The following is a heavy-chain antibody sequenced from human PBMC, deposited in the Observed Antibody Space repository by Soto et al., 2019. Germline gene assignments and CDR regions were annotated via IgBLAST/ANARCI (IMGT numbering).Heavy chain of an antibody. J-gene: IGHJ5*02. CDR2: INHSGST. Sequence: PSETLSLTCAVYGGSFSGYYWSWIRQPPGKGLEWIGEINHSGSTNYNPSLKSRVTISVDTSKNQFSLELSSVTAADTAVYYCARGGYYYDSSGYYFAWGQGTLVTVSS. D-gene: IGHD3-22*01. CDR1: GGSFSGYY. CDR3: ARGGYYYDSSGYYFA. V-gene: IGHV4-34*01.